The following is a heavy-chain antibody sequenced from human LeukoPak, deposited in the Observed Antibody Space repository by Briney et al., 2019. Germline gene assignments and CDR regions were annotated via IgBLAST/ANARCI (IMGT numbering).Heavy chain of an antibody. CDR1: GGSISSTSYY. J-gene: IGHJ4*02. D-gene: IGHD3-22*01. V-gene: IGHV4-39*01. CDR3: ATTSYYYDSPDY. Sequence: SETLSLTCTVSGGSISSTSYYWGWIRQPPGKGLEWIGSIYYGWDTYYNPSLKSRVAISVDASKNQFSLKLSSVTAADTAVYYCATTSYYYDSPDYWGQGTLVTVSS. CDR2: IYYGWDT.